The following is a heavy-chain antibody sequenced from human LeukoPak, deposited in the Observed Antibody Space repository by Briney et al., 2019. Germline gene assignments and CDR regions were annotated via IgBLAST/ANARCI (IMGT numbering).Heavy chain of an antibody. V-gene: IGHV3-21*01. J-gene: IGHJ6*02. CDR3: ARVRRGYNYAGVDV. Sequence: GGSLRLSCAASGFTFSSYSINWVRQAPGKGLEWVSSISSSSSYIYYADSVKGRFTISRDNAKNSLDLQMNSLRAEDTAVYHCARVRRGYNYAGVDVWGQGTTVTVSS. D-gene: IGHD5-24*01. CDR1: GFTFSSYS. CDR2: ISSSSSYI.